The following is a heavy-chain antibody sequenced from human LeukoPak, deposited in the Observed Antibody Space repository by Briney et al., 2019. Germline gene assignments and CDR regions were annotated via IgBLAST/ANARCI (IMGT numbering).Heavy chain of an antibody. Sequence: SETLSLTCAVYGGSFSGYYWSWIRQPPGKGLEWIGEINHSGSTNYNPSLKSRVTISVDTSKNQFSLKLSSVTAADTAVYYCARRPGERRDGPNFQHWGQGTLVTVSS. J-gene: IGHJ1*01. CDR3: ARRPGERRDGPNFQH. CDR1: GGSFSGYY. CDR2: INHSGST. V-gene: IGHV4-34*01. D-gene: IGHD5-24*01.